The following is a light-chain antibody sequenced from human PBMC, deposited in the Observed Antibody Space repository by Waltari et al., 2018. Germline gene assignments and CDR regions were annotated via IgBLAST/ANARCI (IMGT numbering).Light chain of an antibody. J-gene: IGLJ3*02. CDR1: ALSKKY. V-gene: IGLV3-10*01. Sequence: SYELTQPPSVSVSPGQTARITCSGDALSKKYAYWYQQKSGQAPVLVIYEDIKRPTGNPERFSGSSSGTTATLTISGAHVDDEADYYCYSTDFSGHDRVFGGGTKLTIL. CDR2: EDI. CDR3: YSTDFSGHDRV.